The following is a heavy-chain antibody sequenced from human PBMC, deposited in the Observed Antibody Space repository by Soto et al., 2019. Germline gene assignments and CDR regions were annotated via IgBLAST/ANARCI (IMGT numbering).Heavy chain of an antibody. Sequence: SETLSLTCSVYGGSFSDYYWSWIRQPPGKGLEWIGEINHSGSTNYNPSLKSRVTISVHTSKNQFSLKLSSVTAADTAVYYCARARKGSGTDYYYHYGMDVWGKGTTVTVSS. D-gene: IGHD1-1*01. CDR2: INHSGST. CDR3: ARARKGSGTDYYYHYGMDV. CDR1: GGSFSDYY. J-gene: IGHJ6*04. V-gene: IGHV4-34*01.